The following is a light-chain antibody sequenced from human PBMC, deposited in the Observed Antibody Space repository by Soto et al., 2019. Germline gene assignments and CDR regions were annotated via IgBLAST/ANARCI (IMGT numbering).Light chain of an antibody. CDR2: AAA. Sequence: DLQMTQSPSSVSASVGDRVTITGRASQGITQWLAWYKQKPGRTLKLLIYAAASLQSGVPSRFSGRGSGTDFTLTISSLQPADFATYYCQQASSFPLTFGGGNKVASK. CDR1: QGITQW. CDR3: QQASSFPLT. V-gene: IGKV1-12*01. J-gene: IGKJ4*01.